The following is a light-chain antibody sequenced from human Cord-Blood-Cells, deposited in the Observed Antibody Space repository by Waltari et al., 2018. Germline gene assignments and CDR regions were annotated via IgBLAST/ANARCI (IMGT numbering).Light chain of an antibody. J-gene: IGKJ4*01. CDR1: QSVSSN. Sequence: IVVTQSPATLSVSPGERSTLACRASQSVSSNLAWYQQKPGQAPRLLIYGASTRATGIPARFSGSGSGTEFSLTISSLQSEDFAVYYCQQYNNWPLPFGGGTKVEIK. CDR3: QQYNNWPLP. CDR2: GAS. V-gene: IGKV3-15*01.